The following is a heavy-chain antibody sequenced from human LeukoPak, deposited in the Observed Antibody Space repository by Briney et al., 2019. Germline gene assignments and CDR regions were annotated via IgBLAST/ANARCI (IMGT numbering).Heavy chain of an antibody. CDR2: IYYSGST. Sequence: PSETLSLTCTVSGGSITSYYWSWIRQPPGKGLEWIGYIYYSGSTNYNPSLKSRVTISVDTSKNQFSLKLSSVTAADTADYFCARQGGFASSAGVWGKGTTVTVSS. J-gene: IGHJ6*04. CDR3: ARQGGFASSAGV. D-gene: IGHD2-2*01. V-gene: IGHV4-59*08. CDR1: GGSITSYY.